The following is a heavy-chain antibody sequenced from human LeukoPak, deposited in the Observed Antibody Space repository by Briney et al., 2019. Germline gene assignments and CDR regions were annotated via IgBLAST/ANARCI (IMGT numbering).Heavy chain of an antibody. J-gene: IGHJ4*02. D-gene: IGHD1-26*01. CDR3: ARDSGRFDY. CDR1: GFTFSTFA. CDR2: TSRDGSIE. V-gene: IGHV3-30-3*01. Sequence: PGGSLRLSCAASGFTFSTFAMHWVRQAPGKGLEGVAITSRDGSIEHYADSVKGRLSIFRDNSKSTVYLQMNSLRAEDTAVYHCARDSGRFDYWGQGTPVTVSS.